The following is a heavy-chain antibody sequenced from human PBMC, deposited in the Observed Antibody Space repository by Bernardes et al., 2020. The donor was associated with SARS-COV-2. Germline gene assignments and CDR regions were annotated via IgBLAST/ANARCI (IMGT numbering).Heavy chain of an antibody. CDR2: IKQDAREE. J-gene: IGHJ4*02. V-gene: IGHV3-7*03. CDR3: ARDREWRSASDH. D-gene: IGHD3-3*01. Sequence: SLLLSFASSGFSFSNYWMSWVRLAPGKGLEWVANIKQDAREENYVVSVKGRFTIVRDNAKNSLYLQMNSLTDDDTAVYYCARDREWRSASDHWGQGTLVTVFS. CDR1: GFSFSNYW.